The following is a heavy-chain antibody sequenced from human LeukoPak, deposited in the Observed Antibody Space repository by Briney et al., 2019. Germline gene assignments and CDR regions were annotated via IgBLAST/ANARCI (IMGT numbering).Heavy chain of an antibody. CDR1: GYTFTSYG. D-gene: IGHD3-10*01. J-gene: IGHJ4*02. V-gene: IGHV1-18*01. CDR2: ISAYNGNT. CDR3: ARDLGYYGSGSYYNVRSFDY. Sequence: ASVTVSCKASGYTFTSYGISWVRQAPGQGLEWMGWISAYNGNTNYAQKLQGRVTMTTDTSTSTAYMELRSLRSDDTAVYYCARDLGYYGSGSYYNVRSFDYWGQGTLVTVSS.